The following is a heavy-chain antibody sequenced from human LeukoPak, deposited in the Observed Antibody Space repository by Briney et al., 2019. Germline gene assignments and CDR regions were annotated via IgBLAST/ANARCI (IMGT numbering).Heavy chain of an antibody. V-gene: IGHV4-59*01. CDR1: GGSISSNN. D-gene: IGHD3-16*01. CDR3: AKTLDAVDI. CDR2: IYYSGST. Sequence: PSETLSLTCTVSGGSISSNNWSWIRHPPGKGLEWIGNIYYSGSTNNNPSLKSRVTISVDTSKNQFSLKLSSVTAADTAVYYCAKTLDAVDIWGQGTMVTVSS. J-gene: IGHJ3*02.